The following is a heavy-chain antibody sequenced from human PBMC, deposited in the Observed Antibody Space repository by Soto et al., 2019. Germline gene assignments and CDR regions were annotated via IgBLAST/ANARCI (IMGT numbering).Heavy chain of an antibody. CDR2: VYPSGSI. CDR1: GASSISSFY. CDR3: SSGSFGVVSEY. Sequence: SETLSLTCSVSGASSISSFYWSWIRQPAGKGLEWIGRVYPSGSIDYKPSLQSRITMSVDTSKNQISLKLRSVTAADTAVYYCSSGSFGVVSEYWGQGTLVTVSS. J-gene: IGHJ4*02. V-gene: IGHV4-4*07. D-gene: IGHD3-3*01.